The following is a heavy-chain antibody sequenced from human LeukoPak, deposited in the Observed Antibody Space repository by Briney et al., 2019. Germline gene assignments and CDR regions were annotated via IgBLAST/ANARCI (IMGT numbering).Heavy chain of an antibody. CDR2: ISSSSSYI. J-gene: IGHJ4*02. Sequence: GGSLRLSCAASGFTFSSYSMNWVRQAPGKGLEWVSSISSSSSYIYYADSVKGRFTISRDNAKNSLYLQMNSLRAEDTAVYYCARDPGDGYNFGYFDYWGQGTLVTVSS. CDR3: ARDPGDGYNFGYFDY. V-gene: IGHV3-21*01. D-gene: IGHD5-24*01. CDR1: GFTFSSYS.